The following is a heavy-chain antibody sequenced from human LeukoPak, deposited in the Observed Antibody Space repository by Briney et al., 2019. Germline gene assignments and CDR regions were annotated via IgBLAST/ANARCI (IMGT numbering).Heavy chain of an antibody. CDR2: IYYNGNT. Sequence: PSETLSLTCTVSGGSISSSSYYWGWIRRPPGKGLEWIGGIYYNGNTYYNPSLKSRVTIFEDKSKNQFSLRLNSVTAADTAFYYCARHRKVDTAGDYWGQGTLVTVSS. CDR1: GGSISSSSYY. D-gene: IGHD5-18*01. J-gene: IGHJ4*02. V-gene: IGHV4-39*01. CDR3: ARHRKVDTAGDY.